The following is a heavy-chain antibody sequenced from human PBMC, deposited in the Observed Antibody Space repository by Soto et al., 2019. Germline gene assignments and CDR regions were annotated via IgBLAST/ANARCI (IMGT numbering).Heavy chain of an antibody. CDR1: GYSFSSFG. CDR3: ARPAGGDGFDI. J-gene: IGHJ3*02. V-gene: IGHV1-46*01. Sequence: ASVKVSCKASGYSFSSFGISWLRQAPGQGLEWMGIINPSGGSTSYAQKFQGRVTMTRDTSTSTVYMEMSSLRSEDTAVYYCARPAGGDGFDIWGQGTMVTVSS. CDR2: INPSGGST. D-gene: IGHD2-15*01.